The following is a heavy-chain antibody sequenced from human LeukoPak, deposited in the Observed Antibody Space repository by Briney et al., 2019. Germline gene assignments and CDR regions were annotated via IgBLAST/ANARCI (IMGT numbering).Heavy chain of an antibody. V-gene: IGHV3-23*01. Sequence: TGGSLRLSCVVSGFTFSNYAMTWVRQAPGKGLEWVSFISYRGSIYSADSVKGRFTISRDNSKNTLYLQLSSLRAEDTAIYYCAKIYGSGTYNNYPDYWGQGTPVTVSS. J-gene: IGHJ4*02. CDR1: GFTFSNYA. CDR2: ISYRGSI. D-gene: IGHD3-10*01. CDR3: AKIYGSGTYNNYPDY.